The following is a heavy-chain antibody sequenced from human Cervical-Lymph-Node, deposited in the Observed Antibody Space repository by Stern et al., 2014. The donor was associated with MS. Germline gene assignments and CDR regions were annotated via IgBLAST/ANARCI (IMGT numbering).Heavy chain of an antibody. D-gene: IGHD1-26*01. J-gene: IGHJ5*02. CDR1: GGSISSSGYY. Sequence: VQLVQSGPGLVKPSQTLSLTCTVSGGSISSSGYYWSWIRQPADKGLEWIGRIHDSGSTYYNPSLKSRVTISMATATNHFSLKLPSVTAADTAVYYCATTRWDLFTWNWFDPWGQGTLVTVSS. CDR2: IHDSGST. CDR3: ATTRWDLFTWNWFDP. V-gene: IGHV4-61*02.